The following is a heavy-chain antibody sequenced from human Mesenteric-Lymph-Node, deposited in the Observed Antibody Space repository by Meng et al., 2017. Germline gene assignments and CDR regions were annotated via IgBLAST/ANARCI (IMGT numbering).Heavy chain of an antibody. J-gene: IGHJ4*02. CDR1: GFTFSSYA. V-gene: IGHV3-23*01. CDR3: EKADCSYRLEEFDY. CDR2: ISGRCGST. D-gene: IGHD2-21*02. Sequence: SFAASGFTFSSYAMSWVRQAPGKGLEWVSAISGRCGSTYYADSVKGWFTISRDNSKNSLYLQMNSLRAEDTSVYYFEKADCSYRLEEFDYWGQGTMVTVSS.